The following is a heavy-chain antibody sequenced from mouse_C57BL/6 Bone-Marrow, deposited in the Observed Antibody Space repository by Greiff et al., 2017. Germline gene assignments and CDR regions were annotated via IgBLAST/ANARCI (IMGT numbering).Heavy chain of an antibody. CDR2: INPNNGGT. D-gene: IGHD2-4*01. Sequence: EVHLVESGPELVKPGASVKIPCKASGYTFTDYNMDWVKQSHGKSLEWIGDINPNNGGTIYNQKFKGKATLTVHKSSSTAYRELRSLTSEDTAVYYCARGDDYPFAYWGQGTLVTVSA. V-gene: IGHV1-18*01. J-gene: IGHJ3*01. CDR3: ARGDDYPFAY. CDR1: GYTFTDYN.